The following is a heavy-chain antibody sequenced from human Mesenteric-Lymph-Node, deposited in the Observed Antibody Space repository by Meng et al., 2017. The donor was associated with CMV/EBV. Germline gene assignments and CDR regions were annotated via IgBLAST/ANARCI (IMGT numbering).Heavy chain of an antibody. V-gene: IGHV1-69*04. J-gene: IGHJ4*02. D-gene: IGHD4-11*01. CDR3: ARDPHDYSNGDY. Sequence: SVKVSCKASGGTFSSYTISWVRQAPGQGLEWMGRIIPILGIANYAQKFQGRVTITADKSTSTAYMELSSLRSEDTAVYYCARDPHDYSNGDYWGQGTLVTVSS. CDR1: GGTFSSYT. CDR2: IIPILGIA.